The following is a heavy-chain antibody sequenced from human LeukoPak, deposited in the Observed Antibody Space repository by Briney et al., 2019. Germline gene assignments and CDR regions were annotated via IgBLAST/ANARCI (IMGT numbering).Heavy chain of an antibody. J-gene: IGHJ4*02. CDR2: ISANSGGT. V-gene: IGHV1-2*02. CDR1: GYTFTGYY. D-gene: IGHD2-8*01. Sequence: ASVKVSCKASGYTFTGYYMHWVRQAPGQGLEGMGWISANSGGTKYAQKFQGRVTMTRDTAISTVYMELSSLRSDDTAVYYCARVGYCSNGVCINFDYWGQGTLVTVSS. CDR3: ARVGYCSNGVCINFDY.